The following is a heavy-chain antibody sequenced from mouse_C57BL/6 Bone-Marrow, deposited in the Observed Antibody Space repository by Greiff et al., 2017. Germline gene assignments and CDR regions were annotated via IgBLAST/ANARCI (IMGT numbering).Heavy chain of an antibody. CDR1: GYTFTSYW. V-gene: IGHV1-64*01. J-gene: IGHJ1*03. CDR3: ARKGIYYGSSYHWYFDV. CDR2: IHPNSGST. D-gene: IGHD1-1*01. Sequence: QVQLQQPGAELVKPGASVKLSCKASGYTFTSYWMHWVKQRPGQGLEWIGMIHPNSGSTNYNEKFKSKATLTVDKSSSTAYMQLSSLTSEDSAVYYCARKGIYYGSSYHWYFDVWGTGTTVTVSS.